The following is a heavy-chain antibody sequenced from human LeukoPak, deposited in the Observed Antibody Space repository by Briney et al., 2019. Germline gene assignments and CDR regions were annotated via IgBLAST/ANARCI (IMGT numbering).Heavy chain of an antibody. CDR2: INQDGTTK. Sequence: GGSLRLSCAASGFGFSSYWMSWVRHNPGKGLEWVANINQDGTTKYYRDFAKGRFTISRDNAQNSLYLQINSLRAEDTAVYYCAREKGTMIRAMAFEMWGQGTMVTVSS. CDR1: GFGFSSYW. D-gene: IGHD3-10*01. J-gene: IGHJ3*02. CDR3: AREKGTMIRAMAFEM. V-gene: IGHV3-7*01.